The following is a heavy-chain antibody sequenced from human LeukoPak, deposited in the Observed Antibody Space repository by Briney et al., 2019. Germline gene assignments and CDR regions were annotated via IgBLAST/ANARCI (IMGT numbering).Heavy chain of an antibody. CDR2: INPNSGIT. D-gene: IGHD3-22*01. CDR1: GYTFTSYD. Sequence: ASVKVSCKASGYTFTSYDINWVRQATGQGLEWMGWINPNSGITVYAQKFQGRVTVTRNPSISTAYMELSSLRSEDTAVYYCARVDYYDSGSNDYWGQGTLVTVSS. CDR3: ARVDYYDSGSNDY. V-gene: IGHV1-8*03. J-gene: IGHJ4*02.